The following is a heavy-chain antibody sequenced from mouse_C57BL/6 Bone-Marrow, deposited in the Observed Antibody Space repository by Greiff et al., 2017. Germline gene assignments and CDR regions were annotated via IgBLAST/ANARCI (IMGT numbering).Heavy chain of an antibody. V-gene: IGHV1-75*01. J-gene: IGHJ4*01. CDR3: ARYDGYLYYYAMDY. CDR2: IFPGSGST. D-gene: IGHD2-3*01. CDR1: GYTFTDYY. Sequence: QVHVKQSGPELVKPGASVKISCKASGYTFTDYYINWVKQRPGQGLEWIGLIFPGSGSTYYNEKFKGKATLTVDKSTSTAYMLLSSLTSEDSAVYFCARYDGYLYYYAMDYWGQGTSVTVSS.